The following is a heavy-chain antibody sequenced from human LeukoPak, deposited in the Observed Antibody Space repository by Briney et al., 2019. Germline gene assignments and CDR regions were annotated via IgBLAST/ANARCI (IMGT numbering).Heavy chain of an antibody. V-gene: IGHV3-30*18. Sequence: GRSLRLSCAASGFTFSSYGMHWVRQAPGKGLEWVAVISYDGSNKYYADSVKGRFTISRDNSKNTLYLQMNSLRAEDTAVYYCAKDREEIGSGWYRLGGYFDYWGQGTLVTVSS. CDR1: GFTFSSYG. CDR3: AKDREEIGSGWYRLGGYFDY. J-gene: IGHJ4*02. D-gene: IGHD6-19*01. CDR2: ISYDGSNK.